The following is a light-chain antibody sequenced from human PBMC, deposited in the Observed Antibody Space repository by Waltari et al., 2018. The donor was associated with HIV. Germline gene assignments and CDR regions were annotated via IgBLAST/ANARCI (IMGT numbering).Light chain of an antibody. V-gene: IGLV1-47*01. J-gene: IGLJ3*02. CDR3: AAWDDSLSGLV. CDR2: RNN. Sequence: QSVLTQQPSASGTPGQRFTISCSGSSSNIGSNHVYWYQQLPGTAPKLIIYRNNQRPSGVPDRFFGSKSGPSASLAISGLRSEDEADYYCAAWDDSLSGLVFGGGTKLTVL. CDR1: SSNIGSNH.